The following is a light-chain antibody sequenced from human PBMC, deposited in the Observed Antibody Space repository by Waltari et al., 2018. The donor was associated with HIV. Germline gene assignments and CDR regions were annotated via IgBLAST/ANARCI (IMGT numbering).Light chain of an antibody. CDR1: RDVPVDNYH. J-gene: IGLJ2*01. CDR2: YYSDSDK. CDR3: MIWPSNAVV. V-gene: IGLV5-37*01. Sequence: QPVLTQPPPSSASPGDSARLHCTLPRDVPVDNYHLYWTQQNPGSPPRYLLYYYSDSDKGQGSGVPSRFSGSKDASANTGILLISGLQSEDEADYYCMIWPSNAVVFGGGTKLTVL.